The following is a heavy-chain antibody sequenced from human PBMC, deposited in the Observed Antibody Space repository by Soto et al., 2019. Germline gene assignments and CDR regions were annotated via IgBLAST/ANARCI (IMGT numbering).Heavy chain of an antibody. V-gene: IGHV1-69*13. D-gene: IGHD2-21*02. Sequence: SSVKVACNASGGTFSCYAISWVRQAPGQGLEWMGGIIPIFGTAKYAQKFQGRVTITADESTSTAYMELSSLRSEDTAVYYSAEGTEYYYYGMDVWGQGTTVTVSS. CDR1: GGTFSCYA. CDR2: IIPIFGTA. J-gene: IGHJ6*02. CDR3: AEGTEYYYYGMDV.